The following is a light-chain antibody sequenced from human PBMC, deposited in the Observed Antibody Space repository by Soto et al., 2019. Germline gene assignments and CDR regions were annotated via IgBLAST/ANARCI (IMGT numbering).Light chain of an antibody. Sequence: SMSLATVSVYTKERAPLSCSASQSVSSNLAWYQQKPGQAPRLLIYGASTRATGIPARFSGSGSGTEFTLTISSLQPEDFATYYCQQYDSLSVTFGQGTML. CDR1: QSVSSN. CDR2: GAS. CDR3: QQYDSLSVT. J-gene: IGKJ1*01. V-gene: IGKV3D-15*01.